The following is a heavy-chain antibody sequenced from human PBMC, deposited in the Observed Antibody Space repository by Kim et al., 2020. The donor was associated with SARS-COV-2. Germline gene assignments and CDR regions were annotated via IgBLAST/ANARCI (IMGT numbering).Heavy chain of an antibody. J-gene: IGHJ4*02. CDR3: ARHGCSGGDCHGYFDY. CDR1: GFTFSTSG. Sequence: GGSLRLSCAASGFTFSTSGMHWVRQAPGKGLEWVAVIWYDASNKYYADSVKGRFTVSRDNSRNTLYLEMNSLRAEDTAVYYCARHGCSGGDCHGYFDYWGQGTLVTVSS. V-gene: IGHV3-33*01. D-gene: IGHD2-21*02. CDR2: IWYDASNK.